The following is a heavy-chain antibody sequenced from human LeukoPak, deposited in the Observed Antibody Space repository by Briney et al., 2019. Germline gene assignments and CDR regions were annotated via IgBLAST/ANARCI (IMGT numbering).Heavy chain of an antibody. CDR3: ARGPVLTGYPADV. CDR2: INHSGST. CDR1: GGSFSGYY. Sequence: SETLSLTCAVYGGSFSGYYWSWIRQPPGKGLEWIGEINHSGSTSYNPSLKSRVTISVDTSKNQFSLKLSSVTAADTAVYYCARGPVLTGYPADVWGKGTTVTVSS. J-gene: IGHJ6*04. D-gene: IGHD3-9*01. V-gene: IGHV4-34*01.